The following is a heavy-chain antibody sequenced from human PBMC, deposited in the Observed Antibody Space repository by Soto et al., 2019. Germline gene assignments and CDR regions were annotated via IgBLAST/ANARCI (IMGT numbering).Heavy chain of an antibody. CDR1: GFTFSSYG. CDR3: AKEYSGYDKGPYYFDY. V-gene: IGHV3-30*18. D-gene: IGHD5-12*01. Sequence: GSLRLSCAASGFTFSSYGMHWVRQAPGKGLEWVAVISYDGSNKYYADSVKGRFTISRDNSKNTLYLQMNSLRAEDTAVYYCAKEYSGYDKGPYYFDYWGQGTLVTVSS. J-gene: IGHJ4*02. CDR2: ISYDGSNK.